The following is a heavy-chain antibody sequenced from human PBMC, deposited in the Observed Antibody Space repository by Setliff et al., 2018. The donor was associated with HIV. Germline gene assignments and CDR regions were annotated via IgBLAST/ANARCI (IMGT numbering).Heavy chain of an antibody. CDR2: ISPILGVA. J-gene: IGHJ6*03. CDR3: VRGVQSPPHYSYSDMDV. D-gene: IGHD3-3*01. Sequence: SVKVSCKASRSTFNSHTINWVRQAPGQGLDWMGRISPILGVANYAQRFQGKVTITADKSTSTAYMELTSRRFDDTAMYYCVRGVQSPPHYSYSDMDVWGEGTMVTVSS. V-gene: IGHV1-69*02. CDR1: RSTFNSHT.